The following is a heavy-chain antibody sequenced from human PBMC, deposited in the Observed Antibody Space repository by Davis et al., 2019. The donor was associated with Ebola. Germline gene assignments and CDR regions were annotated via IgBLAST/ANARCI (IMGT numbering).Heavy chain of an antibody. Sequence: GESLKISCAASGFTFSSYEMNWVRQAPGKGLEWVSYISSSSSYTNYADSVKGRFTISRDNAKNSLYLQMNSLRAEDTAVYYCARDGTQTDGMDVWGQGTTVTVSS. CDR2: ISSSSSYT. D-gene: IGHD1-1*01. J-gene: IGHJ6*02. CDR1: GFTFSSYE. CDR3: ARDGTQTDGMDV. V-gene: IGHV3-21*05.